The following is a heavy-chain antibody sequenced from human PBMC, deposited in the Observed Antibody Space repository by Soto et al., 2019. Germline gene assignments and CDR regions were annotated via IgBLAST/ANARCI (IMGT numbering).Heavy chain of an antibody. CDR3: XXXXXXXXXXXXXDP. CDR1: GFTFTTYA. V-gene: IGHV3-23*01. Sequence: EVQLLESGGGLVQPGGSLRLSCAASGFTFTTYAMSWVRQAPGXXXXXVSGISGNGGTTYHAESVKGRXTIXRDNSKXXXXXXXXXXXXXXXXXXXXXXXXXXXXXXXXXDPWGQGTLVTVSS. J-gene: IGHJ5*02. CDR2: ISGNGGTT.